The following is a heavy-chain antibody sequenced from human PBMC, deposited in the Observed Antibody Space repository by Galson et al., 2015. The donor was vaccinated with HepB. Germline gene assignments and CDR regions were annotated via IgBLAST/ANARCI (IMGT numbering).Heavy chain of an antibody. V-gene: IGHV1-18*01. CDR2: ISAYNGNT. D-gene: IGHD3-3*01. Sequence: SVKVSCKASGYTFTSYGISWVRQAPGQGLEWMGRISAYNGNTNYAQKLQGRVTMTTDTSTSTAYMELRSLRSDDTAVYYCARREGSHYDFWSGYYDYYYMDVWGKGTTVTVSS. CDR1: GYTFTSYG. CDR3: ARREGSHYDFWSGYYDYYYMDV. J-gene: IGHJ6*03.